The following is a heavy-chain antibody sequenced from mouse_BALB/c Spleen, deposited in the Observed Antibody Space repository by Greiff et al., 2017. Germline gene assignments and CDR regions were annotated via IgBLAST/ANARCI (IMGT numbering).Heavy chain of an antibody. CDR3: ARGGNYWYYFDY. D-gene: IGHD2-1*01. J-gene: IGHJ2*01. V-gene: IGHV5-17*02. Sequence: EVKLVESGGGLVQPGGSRKLSCAASGFTFSSFGMHWVRQAPEKGLEWVAYISCGSSTIYYADTVKGRFTISRDNPKNTLFLQMTSLRSEDTAMYYCARGGNYWYYFDYWGQGTTLTVSS. CDR1: GFTFSSFG. CDR2: ISCGSSTI.